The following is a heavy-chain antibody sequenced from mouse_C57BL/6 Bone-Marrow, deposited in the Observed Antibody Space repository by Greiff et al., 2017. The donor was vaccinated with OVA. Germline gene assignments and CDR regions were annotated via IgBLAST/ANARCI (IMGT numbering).Heavy chain of an antibody. Sequence: EVQVVESGGDLVKPGGSLKLSCAASGFTFSSYGMSWVRQTPDKRLEWVATISSGGSYTYYPDSVKGRFTISRDNAKNTLYLQMSSLKSEDTAMYYCARQGDGRDYWGQGTTLTVSS. CDR3: ARQGDGRDY. V-gene: IGHV5-6*01. J-gene: IGHJ2*01. CDR1: GFTFSSYG. CDR2: ISSGGSYT. D-gene: IGHD3-3*01.